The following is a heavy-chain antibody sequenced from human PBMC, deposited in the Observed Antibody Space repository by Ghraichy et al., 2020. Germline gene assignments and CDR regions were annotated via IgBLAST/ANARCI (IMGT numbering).Heavy chain of an antibody. CDR2: INPSGGST. Sequence: ASVKVSCKASGYTFTSYYMHWVRQAPGQGLEWMGIINPSGGSTSYAQKFQGRVTMTRDTSTSTVYMELSSLRSEDTAVYYCARDSSYYYDSSGYLPGGNWFDPWGQGTLVTVSS. CDR1: GYTFTSYY. J-gene: IGHJ5*02. CDR3: ARDSSYYYDSSGYLPGGNWFDP. V-gene: IGHV1-46*01. D-gene: IGHD3-22*01.